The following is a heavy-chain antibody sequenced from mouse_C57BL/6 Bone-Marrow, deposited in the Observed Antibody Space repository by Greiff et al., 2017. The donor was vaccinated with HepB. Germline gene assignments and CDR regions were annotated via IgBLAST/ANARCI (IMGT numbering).Heavy chain of an antibody. CDR1: GFTFSDYG. Sequence: DVQLQESGGGLVKPGGSLKLSCAASGFTFSDYGMHWVRQAPEKGLEWVAYISSGSSTIYYADTVKGRFTISRDNAKNTLFLQMTSLRSEDTAMYYCARPYYYGSSGYYFDYWGQGTTLTVSS. CDR2: ISSGSSTI. D-gene: IGHD1-1*01. CDR3: ARPYYYGSSGYYFDY. V-gene: IGHV5-17*01. J-gene: IGHJ2*01.